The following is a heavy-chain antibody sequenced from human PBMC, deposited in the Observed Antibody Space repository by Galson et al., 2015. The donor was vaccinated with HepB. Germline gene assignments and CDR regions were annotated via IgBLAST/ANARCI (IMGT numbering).Heavy chain of an antibody. CDR1: GYSFTSYW. V-gene: IGHV5-10-1*01. D-gene: IGHD2-2*01. CDR3: AREGGDIVVVPAAIQAFRKTPYNWFDP. J-gene: IGHJ5*02. CDR2: IDPSDSYT. Sequence: QSGAEVKKPGESLRISCKGSGYSFTSYWISWVRQMPGKGLEWMGRIDPSDSYTNYSPSFQGHVTISADKSISTACLQWSSLKASDTAMYYCAREGGDIVVVPAAIQAFRKTPYNWFDPWGQGTLVTVSS.